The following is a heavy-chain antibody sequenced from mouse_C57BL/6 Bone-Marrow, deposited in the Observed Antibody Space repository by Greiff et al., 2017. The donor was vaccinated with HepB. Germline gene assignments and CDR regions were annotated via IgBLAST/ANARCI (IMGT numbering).Heavy chain of an antibody. CDR2: SSNGGGST. CDR3: ARQSDWDGFAY. D-gene: IGHD4-1*01. Sequence: EVKLVESGGGLVQPGGSLKLSCAASGFTFSDYYMYWVRQTPEKRLEWVAYSSNGGGSTYYPDTVKGRFTSSRDNAKTTLYLQMSRLKSEDTAMYYCARQSDWDGFAYWGQGTLVTVSA. V-gene: IGHV5-12*01. J-gene: IGHJ3*01. CDR1: GFTFSDYY.